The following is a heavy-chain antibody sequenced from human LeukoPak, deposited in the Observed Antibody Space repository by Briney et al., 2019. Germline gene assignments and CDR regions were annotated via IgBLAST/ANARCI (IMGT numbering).Heavy chain of an antibody. CDR1: GGSISSGGYY. CDR3: ARDRKYGSESLRRLDY. Sequence: SETLSLTCTVSGGSISSGGYYWSWIRQHPGKGLEWIGYIYYSGSTYYNPSLKSRVTISVDTSKNQFSLKLSSVTVADTAVYYCARDRKYGSESLRRLDYWGQGTLVTVSS. CDR2: IYYSGST. V-gene: IGHV4-30-4*08. J-gene: IGHJ4*02. D-gene: IGHD3-10*01.